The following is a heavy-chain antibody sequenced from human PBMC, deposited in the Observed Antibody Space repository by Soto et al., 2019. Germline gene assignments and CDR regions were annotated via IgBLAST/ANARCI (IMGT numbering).Heavy chain of an antibody. CDR3: EKGGWLANSLEN. V-gene: IGHV3-23*01. CDR2: ISASGRST. CDR1: GFSFSSYG. J-gene: IGHJ4*02. Sequence: EVQLLESGGGLAQPGGSLRLSCVASGFSFSSYGMTWVRQAPGKGLEWVSSISASGRSTYYADPVKGRFTLSRDSCRNTLHLQINSLRALDTAVYYCEKGGWLANSLENWGQGILFTVSS. D-gene: IGHD6-19*01.